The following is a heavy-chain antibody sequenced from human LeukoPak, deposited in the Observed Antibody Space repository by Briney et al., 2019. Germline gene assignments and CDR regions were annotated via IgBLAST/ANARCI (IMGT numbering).Heavy chain of an antibody. V-gene: IGHV3-30*04. D-gene: IGHD2-15*01. CDR3: VRDLGYCSGGSCYREQWLIDY. CDR2: ISYDGSNK. Sequence: HPGRSLRLSCAASGFTFSSYAMHWVRQAPGKGLEWVAVISYDGSNKYYADSVKGRFTISRDNSKNTLYLQMNSLRAGDTAVYYCVRDLGYCSGGSCYREQWLIDYWGQGTLVTVSS. CDR1: GFTFSSYA. J-gene: IGHJ4*02.